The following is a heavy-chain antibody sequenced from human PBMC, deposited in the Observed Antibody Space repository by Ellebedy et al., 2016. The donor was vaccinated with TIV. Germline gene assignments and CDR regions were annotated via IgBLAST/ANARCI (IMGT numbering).Heavy chain of an antibody. CDR1: GGSISSGGYY. Sequence: SETLSLXXTVSGGSISSGGYYWSWIRQHPGKGLEWIGYIYYSGSTYYNPSLKSRVTISVDTSKNQFSLKLSSVTAADTAVYYCARRSLDWFNPWGQGTLVTVSS. J-gene: IGHJ5*02. CDR3: ARRSLDWFNP. CDR2: IYYSGST. V-gene: IGHV4-31*03.